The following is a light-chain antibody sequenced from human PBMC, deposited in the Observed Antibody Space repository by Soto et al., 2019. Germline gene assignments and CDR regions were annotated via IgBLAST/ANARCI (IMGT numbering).Light chain of an antibody. Sequence: VLKLSPGTVSLTPGERASLSCRVSQSLSSSYVAWYQQKPGQAPRLLIYGASSRAAGIPDRFSGSECGTDFTLTISRLEAEDCAVYYCQQYGCSLWTFGQGTKVDIK. V-gene: IGKV3-20*01. CDR3: QQYGCSLWT. CDR2: GAS. CDR1: QSLSSSY. J-gene: IGKJ1*01.